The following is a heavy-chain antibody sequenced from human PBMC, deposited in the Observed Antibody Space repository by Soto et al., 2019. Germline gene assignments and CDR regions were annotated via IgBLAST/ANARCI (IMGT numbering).Heavy chain of an antibody. J-gene: IGHJ5*02. Sequence: SITVPSTASGNTLRRSARGWVRQAPEQRLAWMGGIIPIFGTANYAQKFKGRVTLTRDTAASTVYMEVSSLTSEDTAIYYCARSSGGHFGIIIEGTNWFAPWRQGTLVTVSS. CDR1: GNTLRRSA. V-gene: IGHV1-69*05. CDR2: IIPIFGTA. CDR3: ARSSGGHFGIIIEGTNWFAP. D-gene: IGHD1-26*01.